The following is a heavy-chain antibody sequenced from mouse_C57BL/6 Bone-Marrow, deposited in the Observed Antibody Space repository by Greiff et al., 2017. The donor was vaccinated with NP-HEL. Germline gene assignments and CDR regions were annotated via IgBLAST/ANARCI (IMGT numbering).Heavy chain of an antibody. V-gene: IGHV1-9*01. D-gene: IGHD1-1*01. CDR1: GYTFTGYW. CDR2: ILPGSGST. J-gene: IGHJ3*01. CDR3: ARERGYYFGPGFAD. Sequence: QVQLQQSGAELMKPGASVKLSCKATGYTFTGYWIEWVKQRPGHGLEWIGEILPGSGSTHYNEKFKGKATFTADTSSNTAYMQLSSLTTEDSASYYCARERGYYFGPGFADWGQGTLVTVAA.